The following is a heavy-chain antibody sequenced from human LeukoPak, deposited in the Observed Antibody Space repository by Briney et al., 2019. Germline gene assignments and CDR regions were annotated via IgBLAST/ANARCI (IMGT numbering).Heavy chain of an antibody. CDR3: ARVVRGAVGRVY. CDR1: GYTFTSYD. D-gene: IGHD2-2*01. CDR2: MNPNSGNT. Sequence: ASVKVSCKASGYTFTSYDINWVRQATGQGLEWMGWMNPNSGNTGYAQKFQGRVTITRNTSISTAYMELSSPRSEDTAVYYCARVVRGAVGRVYWGQGTLVTVSS. V-gene: IGHV1-8*03. J-gene: IGHJ4*02.